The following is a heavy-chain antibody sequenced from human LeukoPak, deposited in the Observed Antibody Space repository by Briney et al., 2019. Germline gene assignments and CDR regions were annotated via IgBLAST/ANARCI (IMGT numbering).Heavy chain of an antibody. CDR2: ISDSGGST. CDR1: GFTLSIYA. J-gene: IGHJ4*02. CDR3: AKVSESNYDILTGYYTPYYFDY. Sequence: GGSLRLSCAASGFTLSIYAMSWVRQAPGKGLEWVSGISDSGGSTFYADSVKGRFTISRDNSKNILYLQMNSLRADDTAVYYCAKVSESNYDILTGYYTPYYFDYWGQGTLVTVSS. V-gene: IGHV3-23*01. D-gene: IGHD3-9*01.